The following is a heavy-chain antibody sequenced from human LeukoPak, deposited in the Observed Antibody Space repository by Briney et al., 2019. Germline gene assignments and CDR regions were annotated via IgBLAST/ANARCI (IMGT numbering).Heavy chain of an antibody. CDR2: IDPSDSYT. D-gene: IGHD3-9*01. J-gene: IGHJ4*02. Sequence: GESLRISCKGSGYSFTSFWISWVRQMPGKGLQWMGSIDPSDSYTNYSPSFQGHVTISADKSISTAYLQWSNLKASDTAIYYCARLTPPYYDILTGYYPLAYWSQGTPVTVSS. CDR3: ARLTPPYYDILTGYYPLAY. CDR1: GYSFTSFW. V-gene: IGHV5-10-1*01.